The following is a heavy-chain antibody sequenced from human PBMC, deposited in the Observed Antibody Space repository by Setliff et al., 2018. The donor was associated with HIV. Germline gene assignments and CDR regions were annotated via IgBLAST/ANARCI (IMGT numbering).Heavy chain of an antibody. CDR3: ARPSSYYYDSSGYYNY. J-gene: IGHJ4*02. D-gene: IGHD3-22*01. CDR1: GFTFSSYW. CDR2: INSDGSST. V-gene: IGHV3-74*01. Sequence: LRLSCAASGFTFSSYWMHWVRQAPGKGLVWVSRINSDGSSTSYADSVKGRFTISRDNAKNTVYLQMNSLRGEDTAVYYCARPSSYYYDSSGYYNYWGQGTLVTVSS.